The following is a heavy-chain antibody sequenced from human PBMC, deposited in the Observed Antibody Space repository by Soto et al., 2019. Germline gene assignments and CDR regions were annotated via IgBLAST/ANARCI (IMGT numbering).Heavy chain of an antibody. CDR3: ARDLSSWFDP. D-gene: IGHD3-16*02. V-gene: IGHV1-18*01. CDR2: ISAYNGNT. Sequence: SXGXSWVRQAPGQGLEWMGWISAYNGNTNYAQKLQGRVTMTTDTSTCTAYMELRSLRFVDTAVYYCARDLSSWFDPWGQGTLVTVSS. CDR1: SXG. J-gene: IGHJ5*02.